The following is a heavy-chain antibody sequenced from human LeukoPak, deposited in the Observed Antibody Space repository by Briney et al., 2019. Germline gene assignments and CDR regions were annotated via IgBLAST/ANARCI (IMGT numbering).Heavy chain of an antibody. CDR2: INGDGSDT. CDR1: GFTFSTYW. D-gene: IGHD2-8*01. J-gene: IGHJ4*02. Sequence: GGSLRLSCAASGFTFSTYWMQWVRQAPGKGLVWVSRINGDGSDTIYADSVKGRFTISRDNAKNTLYLQINSLRADDTAVYYCARARYCTSGTCYSDYWGQGTLVTVSS. V-gene: IGHV3-74*01. CDR3: ARARYCTSGTCYSDY.